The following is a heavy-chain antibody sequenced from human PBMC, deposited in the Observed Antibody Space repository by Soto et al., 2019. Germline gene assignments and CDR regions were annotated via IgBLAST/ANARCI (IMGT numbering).Heavy chain of an antibody. D-gene: IGHD3-22*01. Sequence: FLGLALARSGCPFSYYYVSWNRQKPGKGLEWVSYISSSGSTIYYADSVKGRFTISRDNAKNSLYLQMNSLRDEDTAVYYCARVDYYDITADAFDIWGQWQMVTCSP. J-gene: IGHJ3*02. CDR1: GCPFSYYY. V-gene: IGHV3-11*04. CDR2: ISSSGSTI. CDR3: ARVDYYDITADAFDI.